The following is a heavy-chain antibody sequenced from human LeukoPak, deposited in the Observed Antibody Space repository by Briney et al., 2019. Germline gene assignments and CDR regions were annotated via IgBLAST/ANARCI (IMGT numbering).Heavy chain of an antibody. CDR2: MNPNSGNT. CDR1: GYTFTSYD. CDR3: ARRTWYYDFWSGYYAYYYYYMDV. Sequence: GASVTVSCKASGYTFTSYDINWVRQATGQGLEWMGWMNPNSGNTGYAQKFQGRVTLTRNTSISTDYMELSSLRSEDTAVYYCARRTWYYDFWSGYYAYYYYYMDVWGKGTTVTVSS. D-gene: IGHD3-3*01. J-gene: IGHJ6*03. V-gene: IGHV1-8*01.